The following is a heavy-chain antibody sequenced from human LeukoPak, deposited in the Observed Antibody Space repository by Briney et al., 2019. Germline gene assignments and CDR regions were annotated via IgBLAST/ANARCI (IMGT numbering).Heavy chain of an antibody. CDR3: ARDGGTTVISEYFDY. CDR1: GGTLSSYA. V-gene: IGHV1-69*04. Sequence: SVKVSCKASGGTLSSYAISWVRQAPGQGLEWMGRIIPIFGIANYAQKFQGRVTITADKPASTAYMELSSLRSEDTAVYYCARDGGTTVISEYFDYWGQGTLVTVSS. D-gene: IGHD4-17*01. CDR2: IIPIFGIA. J-gene: IGHJ4*02.